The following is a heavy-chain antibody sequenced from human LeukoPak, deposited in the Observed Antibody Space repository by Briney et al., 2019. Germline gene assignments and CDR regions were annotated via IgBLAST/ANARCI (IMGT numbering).Heavy chain of an antibody. D-gene: IGHD1-26*01. CDR2: INHSGST. J-gene: IGHJ4*02. CDR3: ARGVGEVGATAFDH. CDR1: GGSFSGYY. Sequence: PSETLSLTCAVYGGSFSGYYWSWIRQPPGKGLEWIGEINHSGSTNYNPSLKSRVTISVDTSKNQFSLKLSSVTAADTAVYYCARGVGEVGATAFDHWGQGTLVTVSS. V-gene: IGHV4-34*01.